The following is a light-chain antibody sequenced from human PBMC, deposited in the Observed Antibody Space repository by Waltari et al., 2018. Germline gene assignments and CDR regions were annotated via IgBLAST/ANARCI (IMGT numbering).Light chain of an antibody. J-gene: IGKJ1*01. Sequence: EIVLTQSPGTLSLSSGERATLSCRTSKSISKYLAWYQQKPGQAPRLLIYHASSRATGIPDMFSGSGCGTDFSLTISRLGPEDFAVYYCQHYVSLPVTFGQGTKVEIK. V-gene: IGKV3-20*01. CDR2: HAS. CDR1: KSISKY. CDR3: QHYVSLPVT.